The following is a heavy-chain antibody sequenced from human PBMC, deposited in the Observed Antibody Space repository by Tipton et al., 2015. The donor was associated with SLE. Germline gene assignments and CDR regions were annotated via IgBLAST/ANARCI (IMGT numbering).Heavy chain of an antibody. D-gene: IGHD6-6*01. CDR2: ISSSGSTI. J-gene: IGHJ4*02. Sequence: SLRLSCAASGFTFSSYEMNWVRQAPGKGLEWVSYISSSGSTIYYADSVKGRFTISRDNAKNSLYLQMNSLRAEDTAVYYCARVRDSSSSFDYWGQGTLVTVSS. V-gene: IGHV3-48*03. CDR1: GFTFSSYE. CDR3: ARVRDSSSSFDY.